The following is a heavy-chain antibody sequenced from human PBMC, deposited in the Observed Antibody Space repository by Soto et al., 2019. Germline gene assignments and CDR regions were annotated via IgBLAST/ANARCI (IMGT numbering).Heavy chain of an antibody. D-gene: IGHD6-13*01. CDR2: ISSSSSTI. Sequence: GGSLRLSCAASGFTFSSYSMNWVRQAPGKGLEWVSYISSSSSTIYYADSVKGRFTISRDNAKNSLYLQMDSLRGGDTAVYYCARSATISAPGYFDLWGQGTLVTVSS. V-gene: IGHV3-48*01. CDR1: GFTFSSYS. CDR3: ARSATISAPGYFDL. J-gene: IGHJ4*02.